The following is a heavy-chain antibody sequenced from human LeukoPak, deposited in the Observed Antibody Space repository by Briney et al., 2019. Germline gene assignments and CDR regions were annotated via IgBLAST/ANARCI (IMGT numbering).Heavy chain of an antibody. J-gene: IGHJ4*02. CDR1: RFTFSSYA. CDR3: AKVHYDILTGYPDY. CDR2: ISGSGGST. Sequence: GGSLRLSCAASRFTFSSYAMSWVRQAPGKGLEWVSAISGSGGSTYYADSVKGRFTISRDNSKNTLYLQMNSLRAEDTAVYYCAKVHYDILTGYPDYWGQGTLVTVSS. D-gene: IGHD3-9*01. V-gene: IGHV3-23*01.